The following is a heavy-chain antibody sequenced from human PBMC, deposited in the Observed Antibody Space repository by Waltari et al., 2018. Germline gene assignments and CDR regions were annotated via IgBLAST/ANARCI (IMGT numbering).Heavy chain of an antibody. CDR2: INHSGST. CDR3: ARWSRGYCSGGSCYWDYGMDV. CDR1: GGSFSGYY. J-gene: IGHJ6*02. D-gene: IGHD2-15*01. V-gene: IGHV4-34*01. Sequence: QVQLQQWGAGLLKPSETLSLTCAVYGGSFSGYYWSWIRQPPGKGLGWIGEINHSGSTNYSPSLKSRVTISVDTSKNQFSLKLSSVTAADTAVYYCARWSRGYCSGGSCYWDYGMDVWGQGTTVTVSS.